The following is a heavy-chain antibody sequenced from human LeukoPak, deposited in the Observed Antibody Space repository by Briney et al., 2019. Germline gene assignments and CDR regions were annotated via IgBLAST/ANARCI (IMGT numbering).Heavy chain of an antibody. CDR3: ARGVYALDI. V-gene: IGHV3-7*03. CDR2: INEDGSEM. J-gene: IGHJ3*02. Sequence: GGSRRLSCAASGFTFSSYWMTWVGQAPGKGLEWVANINEDGSEMYHVDSVKGRFTISRDNTKNSLFLQMNSLRAEDTAVYYCARGVYALDIWGQGTMVTVSS. CDR1: GFTFSSYW.